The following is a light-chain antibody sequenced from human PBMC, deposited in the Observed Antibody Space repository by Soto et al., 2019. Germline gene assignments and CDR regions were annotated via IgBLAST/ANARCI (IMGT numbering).Light chain of an antibody. V-gene: IGLV2-8*01. CDR3: CSYAGSDIYYL. CDR1: SSDIGGYNY. CDR2: EVT. J-gene: IGLJ1*01. Sequence: LNRAPSGSGSHGHSRTIFCTRGSSDIGGYNYVSWYQQRPGKVPRLIIYEVTKRPSGVPDRFSGSKSGNTASLTVSGLQADDEADYCCCSYAGSDIYYLFGPGTEVT.